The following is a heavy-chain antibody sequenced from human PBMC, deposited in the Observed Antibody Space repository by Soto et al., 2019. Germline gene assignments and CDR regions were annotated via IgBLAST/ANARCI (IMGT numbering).Heavy chain of an antibody. J-gene: IGHJ6*02. CDR2: IMPTVDSA. CDR3: AVAAVREIMAQESSGMAV. Sequence: QVQLVQSGAEVKTPGSSVKVSCKASGGTLSDYAISWVRQAPGQGLEWMGGIMPTVDSANYAQNFQGRLTISADESTSTANLELSSLRSDGTAVYYCAVAAVREIMAQESSGMAVWGQGTTVIVSS. CDR1: GGTLSDYA. D-gene: IGHD3-10*01. V-gene: IGHV1-69*01.